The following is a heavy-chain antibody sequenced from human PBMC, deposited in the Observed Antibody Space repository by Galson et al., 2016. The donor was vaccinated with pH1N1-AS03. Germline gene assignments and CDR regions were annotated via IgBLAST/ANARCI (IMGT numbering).Heavy chain of an antibody. J-gene: IGHJ4*02. V-gene: IGHV4-61*09. CDR1: DGSISSNVYY. CDR2: ISSTGNT. D-gene: IGHD6-19*01. Sequence: TLSLTCTVSDGSISSNVYYWSWIRQAAGKGLEWIGYISSTGNTIYKSSLKSRVAISIDTSKSQFSLNLASVTAADTAVYYCARVVVEWLVNQEVQGFDSWGQGTLVTVSS. CDR3: ARVVVEWLVNQEVQGFDS.